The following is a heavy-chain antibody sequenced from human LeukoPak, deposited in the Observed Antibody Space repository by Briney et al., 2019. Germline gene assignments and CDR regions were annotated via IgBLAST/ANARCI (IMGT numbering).Heavy chain of an antibody. D-gene: IGHD3-10*01. V-gene: IGHV3-49*04. J-gene: IGHJ6*03. Sequence: GGSLRLSCTASGLTFGDYAMSWVRQAPGKGLEWVGFIRSKAYGGTTEYAASVKGRFTISRDDSKSIAYLQMNSLKTEDTAVYYCTRVSLGVTYYYYYMDVWGKGTTVTVSS. CDR1: GLTFGDYA. CDR3: TRVSLGVTYYYYYMDV. CDR2: IRSKAYGGTT.